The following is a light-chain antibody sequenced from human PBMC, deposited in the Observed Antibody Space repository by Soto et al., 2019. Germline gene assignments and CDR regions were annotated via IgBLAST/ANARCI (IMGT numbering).Light chain of an antibody. J-gene: IGLJ3*02. CDR3: QSYDSSLSCWV. CDR1: SASIGAGFD. CDR2: GNS. Sequence: QPVLAQPPSVSGAPGQRVTISCTGSSASIGAGFDVHWYQQLPGTAPKLLIYGNSNRPSGVPDRFSGSRSGTSASLAITGLQAEDEADYYCQSYDSSLSCWVFGGGTKLTVL. V-gene: IGLV1-40*01.